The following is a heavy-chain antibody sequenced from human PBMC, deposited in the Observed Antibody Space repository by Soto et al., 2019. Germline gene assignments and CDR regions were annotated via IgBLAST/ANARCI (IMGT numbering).Heavy chain of an antibody. D-gene: IGHD4-17*01. CDR2: ISYDGSNK. CDR3: AKVSPGTVTPGYYYYYMDV. CDR1: GFTFSSYG. V-gene: IGHV3-30*18. J-gene: IGHJ6*03. Sequence: QVQLVESGGGVVQPGRSLRLSCAASGFTFSSYGMHWVRQAPGKGLEWVAVISYDGSNKYYADSVKGRFTISRDNSKNTLYLQMNSRRAEDTAVYYCAKVSPGTVTPGYYYYYMDVWGKGTTVTVSS.